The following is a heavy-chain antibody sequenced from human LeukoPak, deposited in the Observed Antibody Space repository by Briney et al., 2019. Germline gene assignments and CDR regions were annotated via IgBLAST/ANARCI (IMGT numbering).Heavy chain of an antibody. D-gene: IGHD6-13*01. V-gene: IGHV4-39*01. CDR1: GGSISSSSYY. J-gene: IGHJ4*02. CDR3: ARHGDSRSPFDY. CDR2: IYYSGST. Sequence: SETLSLTCTVSGGSISSSSYYWGWMRQPPGKGLEWIGSIYYSGSTYYNPSLKSRVTISLDTSKNQFSLKLSSVTAADTAVYYCARHGDSRSPFDYWGQGTLVTVSS.